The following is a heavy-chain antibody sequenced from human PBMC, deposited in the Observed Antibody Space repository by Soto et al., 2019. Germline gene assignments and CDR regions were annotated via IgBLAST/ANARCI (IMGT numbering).Heavy chain of an antibody. J-gene: IGHJ1*01. CDR3: AKDRIEQQQLVRIYFQH. Sequence: GGSLRLSCAASGFTFSSYAMSWVRQAPGKGLEWVSAISGSGGSTYYADSVKGRLTISRDNSKNTLYLQMNSLRAEDTAVYYCAKDRIEQQQLVRIYFQHWGQGTLVTVSS. D-gene: IGHD6-13*01. CDR2: ISGSGGST. CDR1: GFTFSSYA. V-gene: IGHV3-23*01.